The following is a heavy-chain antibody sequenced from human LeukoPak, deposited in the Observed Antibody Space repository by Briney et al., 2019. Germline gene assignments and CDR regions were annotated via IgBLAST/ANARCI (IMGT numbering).Heavy chain of an antibody. J-gene: IGHJ4*02. D-gene: IGHD3-10*01. Sequence: ASVTVTCKSSGYTFTSYYMYWVRQAPGQGLEWMGIINPSGGSTSYAQKFQGRVTMTRDTSTSTVYMELSSLRSEDTAVYYCARDSGMVRGTVDYWGQGSLFTVSS. CDR2: INPSGGST. V-gene: IGHV1-46*01. CDR3: ARDSGMVRGTVDY. CDR1: GYTFTSYY.